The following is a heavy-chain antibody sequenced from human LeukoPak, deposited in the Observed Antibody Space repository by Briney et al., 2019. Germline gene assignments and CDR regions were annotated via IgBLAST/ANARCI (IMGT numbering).Heavy chain of an antibody. Sequence: ASVKVSCKASGYTFTGYYMHWVRQAPGQGLEWMGWINPNSGGTNYEQKFQGRVTMTRDTSISTAYMELSRLRSDDTAVYYCATYDYVWGSYRLTGFDYWGQGTLVTVSS. V-gene: IGHV1-2*02. J-gene: IGHJ4*02. CDR2: INPNSGGT. CDR1: GYTFTGYY. D-gene: IGHD3-16*02. CDR3: ATYDYVWGSYRLTGFDY.